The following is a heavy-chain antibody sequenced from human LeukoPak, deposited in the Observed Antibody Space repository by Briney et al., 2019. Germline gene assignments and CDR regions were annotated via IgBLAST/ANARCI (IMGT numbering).Heavy chain of an antibody. CDR3: ARAVSPFDY. CDR1: GFIFSTYG. V-gene: IGHV3-33*01. J-gene: IGHJ4*02. CDR2: IWPDGSNK. Sequence: GGSLRLSCAPSGFIFSTYGIHWVRQAPGKGLEWVAAIWPDGSNKNYADSVKGRFTISGDNSRNTLYLQMNSLRTEDTAVYYCARAVSPFDYWGQGTLVTVSS. D-gene: IGHD4-17*01.